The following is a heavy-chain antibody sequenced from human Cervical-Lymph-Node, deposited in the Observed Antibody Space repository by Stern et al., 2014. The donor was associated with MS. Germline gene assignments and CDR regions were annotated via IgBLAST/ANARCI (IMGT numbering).Heavy chain of an antibody. V-gene: IGHV4-59*01. CDR3: ARTLGSGWYGGWFDP. J-gene: IGHJ5*02. CDR1: GGSISSYY. Sequence: QVQLQESGPGLVKPSETLSLTCTVSGGSISSYYWSWIRQPPGKGLEWIGYIYYSGSTNYNPSLKSRVTISVDTSKNQFSLKLSSVTAADTAVYYCARTLGSGWYGGWFDPWGQGTLVTVSS. CDR2: IYYSGST. D-gene: IGHD6-19*01.